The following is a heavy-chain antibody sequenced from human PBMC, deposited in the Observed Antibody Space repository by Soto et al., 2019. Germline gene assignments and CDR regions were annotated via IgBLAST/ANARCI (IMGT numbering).Heavy chain of an antibody. CDR1: GGCFSSYF. D-gene: IGHD4-17*01. CDR2: INHSGST. J-gene: IGHJ6*02. CDR3: AREGSAIYDYGDDPQWDF. V-gene: IGHV4-34*01. Sequence: SGTLSLTCASCGGCFSSYFVGWTRQNPKKGLEWIGEINHSGSTNYNPSLKSRVTISVDTSKNQFSLKLSSVTAADTAVYYCAREGSAIYDYGDDPQWDFRRQGTTVTGS.